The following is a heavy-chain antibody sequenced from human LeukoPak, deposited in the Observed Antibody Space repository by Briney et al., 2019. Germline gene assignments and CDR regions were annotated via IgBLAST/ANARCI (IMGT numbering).Heavy chain of an antibody. CDR1: GFTFSNAW. Sequence: GGSLRLSCAASGFTFSNAWMSWVRQAPGKGLEWVGRIISKTDGGTTDYAAPVKGRFTISRDDSKNTLYLQMNSLKTEDTAVYYCTTDRGSYYGYWGRGTLVTVSS. V-gene: IGHV3-15*01. CDR2: IISKTDGGTT. D-gene: IGHD1-26*01. CDR3: TTDRGSYYGY. J-gene: IGHJ4*02.